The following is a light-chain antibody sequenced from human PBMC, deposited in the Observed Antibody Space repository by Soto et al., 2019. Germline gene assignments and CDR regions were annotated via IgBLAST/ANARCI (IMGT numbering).Light chain of an antibody. V-gene: IGKV1-5*03. Sequence: DIHMTQSPSTLSASVGDRVTITGRASQSISFWLAWYQQKPGRAPNLLIYGTSSLESGVPSRFSGSGSGTEFTLTISSLQPDDFATYYCQHYNDYSWTFGQGTKVEIK. CDR2: GTS. CDR3: QHYNDYSWT. CDR1: QSISFW. J-gene: IGKJ1*01.